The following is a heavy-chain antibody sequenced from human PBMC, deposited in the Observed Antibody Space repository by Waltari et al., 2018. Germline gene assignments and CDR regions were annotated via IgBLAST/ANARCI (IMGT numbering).Heavy chain of an antibody. CDR3: AAADYYDSSGYHDY. V-gene: IGHV3-30-3*01. D-gene: IGHD3-22*01. CDR2: ISYDGSNK. CDR1: GFTFSSYA. Sequence: QVQLVESGGGVVQPGRSLRLSCAASGFTFSSYAMHWVRQAPGKGLEGVAVISYDGSNKYCADCVKGRFTSSRDNTKNTLDLQMNSLRAEDTAVYYCAAADYYDSSGYHDYWGQGTLVTVSS. J-gene: IGHJ4*02.